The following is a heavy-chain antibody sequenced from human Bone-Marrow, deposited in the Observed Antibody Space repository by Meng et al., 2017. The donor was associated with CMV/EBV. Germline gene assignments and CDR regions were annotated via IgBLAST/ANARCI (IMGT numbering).Heavy chain of an antibody. Sequence: PVKCSCTASGGTFSSYAISWVRQAPGQGLEWMGGIIPILGTANYAQKFQGRVTITADKSTSTDYMELSSLRSEDTAVYYCARDSQGGMDVWGKGTTVTVSS. CDR1: GGTFSSYA. CDR3: ARDSQGGMDV. J-gene: IGHJ6*04. V-gene: IGHV1-69*06. CDR2: IIPILGTA.